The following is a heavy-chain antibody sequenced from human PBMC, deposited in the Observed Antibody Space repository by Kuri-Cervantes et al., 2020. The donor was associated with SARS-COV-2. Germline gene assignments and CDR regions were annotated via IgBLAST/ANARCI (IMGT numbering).Heavy chain of an antibody. J-gene: IGHJ3*02. Sequence: ASVKVSCKASGYTFTGYYMHWVRQAPGQGLEWMGWINPNSGGTNYAQKFQGWVTMTRDTSISTVYMELNRLRSDETGVYYCARSTAFRRLVVISRGGAFDIGGQGPMVTVSS. CDR1: GYTFTGYY. D-gene: IGHD3-22*01. V-gene: IGHV1-2*04. CDR3: ARSTAFRRLVVISRGGAFDI. CDR2: INPNSGGT.